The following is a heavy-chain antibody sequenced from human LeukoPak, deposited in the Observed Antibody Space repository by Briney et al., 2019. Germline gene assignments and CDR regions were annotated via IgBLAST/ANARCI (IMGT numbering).Heavy chain of an antibody. V-gene: IGHV3-21*01. D-gene: IGHD1-26*01. CDR3: ARDWRGSNYLYAFDL. Sequence: GGSLRLSCTASGFTSGFTFGDYAMSWVRQAPGKGLEWVSSISNSDSYIYYTDSVKGRFTISRDNSKNSLYLQMNSLRADDTGVYFCARDWRGSNYLYAFDLWGQGTMVTVPS. J-gene: IGHJ3*01. CDR2: ISNSDSYI. CDR1: GFTFGDYA.